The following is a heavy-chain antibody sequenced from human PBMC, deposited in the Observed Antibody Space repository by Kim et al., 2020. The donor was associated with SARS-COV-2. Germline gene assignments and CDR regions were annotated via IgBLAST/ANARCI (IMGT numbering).Heavy chain of an antibody. Sequence: GGSLRLSCAASGFTFSSYAMSWVRQAPGKGLEWVSAISDSGGSAYHADSVKGRFTISRDNSKNTLYLQMNSLRAEDTAVYFCAKRSGDTYGFFDFWGQGTLVTVYS. J-gene: IGHJ4*02. CDR1: GFTFSSYA. V-gene: IGHV3-23*01. CDR2: ISDSGGSA. CDR3: AKRSGDTYGFFDF. D-gene: IGHD3-10*01.